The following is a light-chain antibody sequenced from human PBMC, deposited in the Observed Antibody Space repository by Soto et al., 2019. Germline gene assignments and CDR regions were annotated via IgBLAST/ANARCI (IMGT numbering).Light chain of an antibody. Sequence: QSVLTQPASVSGSPGQSITISCTGTSTDVGAYNYVSWYQQYPGKAPKLMIYEVSNRPSGVSHRFSGSKSANSASLTISGLQAEDEGDYYCSSYTTSSTVVFGGGTKLTVL. V-gene: IGLV2-14*01. CDR2: EVS. J-gene: IGLJ2*01. CDR1: STDVGAYNY. CDR3: SSYTTSSTVV.